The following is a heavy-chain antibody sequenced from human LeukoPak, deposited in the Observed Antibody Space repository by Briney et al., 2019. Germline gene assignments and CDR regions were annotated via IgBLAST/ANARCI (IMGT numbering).Heavy chain of an antibody. CDR2: IGGSGDST. CDR1: GFTFNSYA. CDR3: AKDRRTTGIAAAGRICCWFDP. J-gene: IGHJ5*02. V-gene: IGHV3-23*01. Sequence: GGSLRLSCAASGFTFNSYAMSWVRQAPGKGLEWVSTIGGSGDSTYYADSMKGRFTISRDNSKNTLYLQMNSLRAEDTAVYYCAKDRRTTGIAAAGRICCWFDPWGQGTLVTVSS. D-gene: IGHD6-13*01.